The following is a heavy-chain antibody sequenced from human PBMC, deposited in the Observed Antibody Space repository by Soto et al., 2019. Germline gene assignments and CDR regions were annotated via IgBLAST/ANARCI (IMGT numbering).Heavy chain of an antibody. Sequence: QVQLVQSGAEVKKPGSSVKVSCKASGGTFSSYDSSWVRQGPGQGLEWMGGIIPLGGTAKSAQKFQGRVTITADESTSTAYMELSSMRSEDTAVYYCARGPDYQLLSEPQYYCYGMDVWGQGTTVTVS. J-gene: IGHJ6*02. CDR3: ARGPDYQLLSEPQYYCYGMDV. V-gene: IGHV1-69*12. D-gene: IGHD2-2*01. CDR1: GGTFSSYD. CDR2: IIPLGGTA.